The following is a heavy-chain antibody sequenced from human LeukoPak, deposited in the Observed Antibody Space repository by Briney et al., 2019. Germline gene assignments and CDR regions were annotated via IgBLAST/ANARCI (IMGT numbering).Heavy chain of an antibody. J-gene: IGHJ4*02. V-gene: IGHV7-4-1*02. CDR2: INTDTGNP. Sequence: ASVKVSCKASGGTFSSYAISWVRQAPGQGLQWMGWINTDTGNPTYAQGFTGRFVFSLDTSDNTAYLRISSLQAEDTGTYYCARVQGKCSTTSCYPHDWGQGTLVTVSS. D-gene: IGHD2-2*01. CDR3: ARVQGKCSTTSCYPHD. CDR1: GGTFSSYA.